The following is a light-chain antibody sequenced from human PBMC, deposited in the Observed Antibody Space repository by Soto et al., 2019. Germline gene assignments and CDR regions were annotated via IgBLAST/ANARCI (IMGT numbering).Light chain of an antibody. CDR1: QGISSW. CDR2: AAS. V-gene: IGKV1-12*01. J-gene: IGKJ5*01. Sequence: IHMTQSPSSVSASVGDRVTIAFRASQGISSWLAWYQQKPGKAPKLLIYAASSLQSGVPSRLSGSGSGTDLTITISSMQHEDFETYYCQQANSFTLTFGHGTRLEIK. CDR3: QQANSFTLT.